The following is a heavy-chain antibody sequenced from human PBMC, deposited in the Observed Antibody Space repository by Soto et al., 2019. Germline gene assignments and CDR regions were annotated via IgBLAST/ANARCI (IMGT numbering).Heavy chain of an antibody. J-gene: IGHJ4*02. Sequence: PSETLSLTCTLSGGSVRAPDWWNWVRQSPDKGLEWIGLISHSGRAISHPSFASRATISLDTTNNAFSLTLKSVTAADTAVYYCARGRSFRLVGVPLDSWGQGTLVTVSS. CDR3: ARGRSFRLVGVPLDS. V-gene: IGHV4-4*02. CDR1: GGSVRAPDW. D-gene: IGHD3-16*02. CDR2: ISHSGRA.